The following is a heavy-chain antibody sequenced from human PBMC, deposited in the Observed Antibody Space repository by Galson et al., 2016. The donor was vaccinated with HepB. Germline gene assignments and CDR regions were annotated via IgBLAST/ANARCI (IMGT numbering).Heavy chain of an antibody. CDR3: ARVGILGVPDY. CDR1: GYTFTDYY. CDR2: MNPKNGAT. Sequence: SVKVSCKASGYTFTDYYIHWVRQAPGQGLEWMGWMNPKNGATNYVQKFQGRVTMTRDTSITTAHLELKRLKSADTAVYYCARVGILGVPDYWGQGTLVTVSS. J-gene: IGHJ4*02. V-gene: IGHV1-2*02. D-gene: IGHD3-16*01.